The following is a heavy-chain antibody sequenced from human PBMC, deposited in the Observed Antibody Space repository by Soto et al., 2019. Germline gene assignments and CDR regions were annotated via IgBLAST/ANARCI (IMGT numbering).Heavy chain of an antibody. V-gene: IGHV3-21*01. CDR1: GFTFSSYS. Sequence: GGSLRLSCAASGFTFSSYSMNWVRQAPGKGLEWVSSISSSSYIYYADSVKGRFTISRDNAKNSLYLQMNSLRAEDTAVYYCARDTPRDIVVVVAATHYYYYGMDVWGQGTTVTVSS. CDR3: ARDTPRDIVVVVAATHYYYYGMDV. CDR2: ISSSSYI. D-gene: IGHD2-15*01. J-gene: IGHJ6*02.